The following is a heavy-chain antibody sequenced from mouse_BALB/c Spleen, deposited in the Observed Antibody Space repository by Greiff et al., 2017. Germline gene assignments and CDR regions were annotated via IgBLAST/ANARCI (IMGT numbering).Heavy chain of an antibody. D-gene: IGHD1-1*01. Sequence: EVQRLESGGGLVKPGGSLKLSCAASGFTFSSYAMSWVRQTPEKRLEWVASISSGGSTYYPDSVKGRFTISRDNARNILYLQMSSLRSEDTAMYYCARVYYGSSYEDYWGQGTTLTVSS. CDR1: GFTFSSYA. CDR2: ISSGGST. J-gene: IGHJ2*01. CDR3: ARVYYGSSYEDY. V-gene: IGHV5-6-5*01.